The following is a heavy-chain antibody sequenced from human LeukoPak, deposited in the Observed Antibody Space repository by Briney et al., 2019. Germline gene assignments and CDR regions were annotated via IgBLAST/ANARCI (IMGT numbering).Heavy chain of an antibody. D-gene: IGHD3-10*01. CDR2: IHSVGYI. CDR1: GDSISSFY. CDR3: ARHITGSGSAFDL. V-gene: IGHV4-59*08. Sequence: PSETLSLTCTVSGDSISSFYWGWIRQPPGKGLEWIAYIHSVGYINYNPSLKSRVSMSIDTSKKQFSLKVTSVTATDTAVYYCARHITGSGSAFDLWGRGTLVTVSS. J-gene: IGHJ2*01.